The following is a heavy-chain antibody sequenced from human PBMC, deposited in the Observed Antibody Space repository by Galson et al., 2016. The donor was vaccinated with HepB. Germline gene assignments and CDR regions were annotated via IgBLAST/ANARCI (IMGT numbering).Heavy chain of an antibody. V-gene: IGHV3-7*03. Sequence: SLRLSCAASGFIFSTYWMSWVRQAPGRGLEWVANIKQDGSEKYYVDSVKGRFTISRDNAKNSLYLQKNSLGAEDTAVYYWARAASGWFFDWFDPWGQGTLVTVSS. J-gene: IGHJ5*02. D-gene: IGHD6-19*01. CDR3: ARAASGWFFDWFDP. CDR1: GFIFSTYW. CDR2: IKQDGSEK.